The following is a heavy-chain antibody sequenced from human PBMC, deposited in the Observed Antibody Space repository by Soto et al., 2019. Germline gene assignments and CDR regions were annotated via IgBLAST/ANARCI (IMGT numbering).Heavy chain of an antibody. D-gene: IGHD2-15*01. Sequence: QVQLVESGGGVVQPGRSLRLSCAASGFTFSSYVMHWVRQAPGKGLEWVAVISYDGNNKYYEDSVKGRFTISRDNSKNTLYLQMNSLRAEDTAVYYCARAGCDGGRCYTLVGISYGMDVWGQGTTVTVSS. J-gene: IGHJ6*02. CDR1: GFTFSSYV. V-gene: IGHV3-30-3*01. CDR2: ISYDGNNK. CDR3: ARAGCDGGRCYTLVGISYGMDV.